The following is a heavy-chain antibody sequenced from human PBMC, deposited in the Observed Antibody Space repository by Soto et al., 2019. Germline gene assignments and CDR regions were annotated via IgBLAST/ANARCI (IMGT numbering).Heavy chain of an antibody. CDR1: GGSISSSSYY. V-gene: IGHV4-39*01. Sequence: QLQLQESGPGLVKPSETLSLTCTVSGGSISSSSYYWGWIRQPPGKGLEWIGSIYYSGSTYYNPSLKSRVTISVDTSKNQFSLKLSSVAAADTAVYYCARHHYGSGRNWFDPWGQGTLVTVSS. CDR2: IYYSGST. CDR3: ARHHYGSGRNWFDP. D-gene: IGHD3-10*01. J-gene: IGHJ5*02.